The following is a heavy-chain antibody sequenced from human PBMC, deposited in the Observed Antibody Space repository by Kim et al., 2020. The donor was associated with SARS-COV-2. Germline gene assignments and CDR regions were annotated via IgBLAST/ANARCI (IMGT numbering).Heavy chain of an antibody. CDR2: I. J-gene: IGHJ6*02. Sequence: IDYADSVKGRFTISRDFAKNSLYLQMNSLKFDDTALYYCGKDLVPGGLDVWGQGTTVTVSS. CDR3: GKDLVPGGLDV. D-gene: IGHD2-8*02. V-gene: IGHV3-9*01.